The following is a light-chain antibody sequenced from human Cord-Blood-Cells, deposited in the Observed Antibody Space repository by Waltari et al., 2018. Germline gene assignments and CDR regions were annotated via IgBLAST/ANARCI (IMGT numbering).Light chain of an antibody. CDR3: SSYTSSSTWV. V-gene: IGLV2-14*01. CDR1: SSSVGGYNH. Sequence: QSALTQPASASGSPGPSITISCTGTSSSVGGYNHVSWYQQHPGQAPKLMIYAVSNRPSGVSDRFSGSKSGNTASLTIAGLQAEDEADYYCSSYTSSSTWVFGGGTKLTVL. J-gene: IGLJ3*02. CDR2: AVS.